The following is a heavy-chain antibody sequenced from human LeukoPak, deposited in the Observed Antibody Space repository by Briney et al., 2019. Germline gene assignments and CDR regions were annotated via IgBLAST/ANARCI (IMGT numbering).Heavy chain of an antibody. D-gene: IGHD6-19*01. CDR2: IVCCCMFI. J-gene: IGHJ4*02. CDR3: ARASSGWYWD. V-gene: IGHV3-21*01. CDR1: GFIFSSQS. Sequence: GRTLRLSCAPCGFIFSSQSMNWARQAPATGLAWYSSIVCCCMFIFYADSVMGRFPFSSDNAKTSLYLQMNSLRAEDTAVCYCARASSGWYWDWGQGTLVTVSS.